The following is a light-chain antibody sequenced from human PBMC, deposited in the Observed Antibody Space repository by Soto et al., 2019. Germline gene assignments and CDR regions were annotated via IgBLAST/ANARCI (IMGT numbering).Light chain of an antibody. CDR2: GAS. Sequence: EIVLTQSPGTLSLSPGERATLSCRASQSVSSSYLAWYQQKHGQAPRLLIYGASSRATGIPDRFSGSGSGTDFTLTISRLEPEDFAVYYCQQYGSSVLTFGGGTKVEIK. CDR3: QQYGSSVLT. CDR1: QSVSSSY. V-gene: IGKV3-20*01. J-gene: IGKJ4*01.